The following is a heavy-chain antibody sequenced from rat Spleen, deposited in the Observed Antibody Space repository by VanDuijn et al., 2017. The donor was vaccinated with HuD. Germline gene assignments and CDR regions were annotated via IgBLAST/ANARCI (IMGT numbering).Heavy chain of an antibody. CDR1: GFTFSRNA. Sequence: EVQLVESGGGIVQPGRSLRFSCAASGFTFSRNAMAWVRQAPTKGLEWVATISYDGSSTYYRDSVKGRFTVSRDNAKSTLYLQMDSLRSEDTATYYCTRDWDYWGQGVMVTVSS. CDR3: TRDWDY. CDR2: ISYDGSST. J-gene: IGHJ2*01. V-gene: IGHV5-29*01.